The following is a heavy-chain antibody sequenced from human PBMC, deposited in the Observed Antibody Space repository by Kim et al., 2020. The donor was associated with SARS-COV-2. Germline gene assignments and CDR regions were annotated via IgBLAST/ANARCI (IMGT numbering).Heavy chain of an antibody. CDR2: IYYSGST. CDR3: ARHRGGNAIIGYCSGGSCEEYWYFDL. Sequence: SETLSLTCTVSGGSISSSSYYWGWIRQPPGKGLEWIGSIYYSGSTYYNPSLKSRVTISVDTSKNQFSLKLSSVTAADTAVYYCARHRGGNAIIGYCSGGSCEEYWYFDLWGRGTLVTVSS. D-gene: IGHD2-15*01. V-gene: IGHV4-39*01. CDR1: GGSISSSSYY. J-gene: IGHJ2*01.